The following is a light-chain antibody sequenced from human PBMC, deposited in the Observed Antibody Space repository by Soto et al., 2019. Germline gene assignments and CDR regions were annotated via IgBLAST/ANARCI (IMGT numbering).Light chain of an antibody. CDR3: QQRSKWLT. CDR2: DAS. J-gene: IGKJ5*01. CDR1: QSVSIY. V-gene: IGKV3-11*01. Sequence: EIVLTQSPATLSFAPLERVTLSCRASQSVSIYLAWYQQKPGQPPRLLIYDASNRATGIPARFSGSGSGTDFTLTINSLEPEDFAVYYCQQRSKWLTFGQGTRLEIK.